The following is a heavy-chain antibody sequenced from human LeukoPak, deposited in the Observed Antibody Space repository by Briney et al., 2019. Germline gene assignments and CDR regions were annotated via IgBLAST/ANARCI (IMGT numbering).Heavy chain of an antibody. CDR3: ARARQWLVNENYYYYYGMDV. D-gene: IGHD6-19*01. CDR1: GGSISSSGYY. J-gene: IGHJ6*02. Sequence: SETLSLTCTVSGGSISSSGYYWGWIRQPPGKGLEWIGRIYHSGSTYYNPSLKSRVTISVDTSKNQFSLKLSSVTAADTAVYYCARARQWLVNENYYYYYGMDVWGQGTTVTVSS. CDR2: IYHSGST. V-gene: IGHV4-39*07.